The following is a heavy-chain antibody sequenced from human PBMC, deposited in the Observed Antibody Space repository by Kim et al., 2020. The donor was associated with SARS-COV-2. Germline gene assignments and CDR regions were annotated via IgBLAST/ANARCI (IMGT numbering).Heavy chain of an antibody. CDR1: GYKFNSYS. D-gene: IGHD3-3*01. CDR2: ISPYNRNT. CDR3: ARSGPSWSGSYAWVHD. V-gene: IGHV1-18*01. J-gene: IGHJ1*01. Sequence: ASVKVSCKASGYKFNSYSFTWVRQAPGQGLEWIGWISPYNRNTQYAQQFQDRVIMTTDSSTTTASMEVRSLTSEDTAVYYCARSGPSWSGSYAWVHDWGQ.